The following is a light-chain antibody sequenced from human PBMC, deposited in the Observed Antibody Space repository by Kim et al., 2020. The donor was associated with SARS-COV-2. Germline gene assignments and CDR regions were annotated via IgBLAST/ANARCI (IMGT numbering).Light chain of an antibody. CDR1: SSNFGSNT. CDR2: SNN. Sequence: GPTVAISCSGRSSNFGSNTGSWYQQLPGRAPKVRIHSNNQRHSGGPDRFSGSKSGTSASLAISGLQSEDEADYYCGAWDDSLNVGVFGGGTQLTVL. V-gene: IGLV1-44*01. J-gene: IGLJ2*01. CDR3: GAWDDSLNVGV.